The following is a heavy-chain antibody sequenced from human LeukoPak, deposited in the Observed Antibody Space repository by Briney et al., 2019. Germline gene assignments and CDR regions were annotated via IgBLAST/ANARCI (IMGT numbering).Heavy chain of an antibody. Sequence: GSSVKVSCKASGGTFSSYAISWVRQAPGQGLEWMGWISAYNGNTNYAQKLQGRVTMTTDTSTSTAYMELRSLRSDDTAVYYCARGGREMATIIKPFDYWGQGTLVTVSS. D-gene: IGHD5-24*01. J-gene: IGHJ4*02. CDR2: ISAYNGNT. V-gene: IGHV1-18*01. CDR1: GGTFSSYA. CDR3: ARGGREMATIIKPFDY.